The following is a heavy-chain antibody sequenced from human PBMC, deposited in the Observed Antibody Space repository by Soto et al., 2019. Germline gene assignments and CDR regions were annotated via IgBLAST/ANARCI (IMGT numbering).Heavy chain of an antibody. V-gene: IGHV6-1*01. D-gene: IGHD5-12*01. J-gene: IGHJ6*02. CDR2: TYYRSKLYN. Sequence: PSQTLSLTCAISGDSVSSNSAAWNWIRQSPSRGLEWLGRTYYRSKLYNDYAVSVKSRITINPDTSKNQFSLQLNSVTPEDTAVYYCSSDVGYSGDDRQRIYYYYGMDVWGQGTTVTVSS. CDR3: SSDVGYSGDDRQRIYYYYGMDV. CDR1: GDSVSSNSAA.